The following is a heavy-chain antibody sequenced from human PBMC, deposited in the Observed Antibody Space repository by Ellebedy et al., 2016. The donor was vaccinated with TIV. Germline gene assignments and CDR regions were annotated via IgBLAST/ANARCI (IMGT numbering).Heavy chain of an antibody. CDR2: MNPNSGNT. Sequence: ASVKVSCXASGYTFTSYDINWVRQATGQGLEWMGWMNPNSGNTGYAQKFQGRVTMTRNTSISTAYMELSSLRSEDTAVYYCARGSAEVDDAFDIWGQGTMVTVSS. V-gene: IGHV1-8*01. CDR1: GYTFTSYD. J-gene: IGHJ3*02. CDR3: ARGSAEVDDAFDI.